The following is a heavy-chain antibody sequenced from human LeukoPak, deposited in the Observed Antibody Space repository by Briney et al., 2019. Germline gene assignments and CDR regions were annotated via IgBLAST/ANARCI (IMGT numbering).Heavy chain of an antibody. CDR3: AKDRYYSSSSFDY. CDR1: GFTFDDYA. CDR2: ISWNSGSI. J-gene: IGHJ4*02. V-gene: IGHV3-9*01. Sequence: GGSLRLSCAASGFTFDDYAMHWVRQAPGKGLEWVSGISWNSGSIGYADSVKGRFTISRDNSKNTLYLQMNSLRAEDTAVYYCAKDRYYSSSSFDYWGQGTLVTVSS. D-gene: IGHD6-6*01.